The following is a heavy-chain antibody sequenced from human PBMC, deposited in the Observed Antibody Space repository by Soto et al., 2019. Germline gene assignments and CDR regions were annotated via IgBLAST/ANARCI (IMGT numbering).Heavy chain of an antibody. V-gene: IGHV1-69*06. CDR1: GVTFSKYA. CDR2: IXPIFGXA. D-gene: IGHD1-7*01. J-gene: IGHJ4*02. CDR3: ATSGRAGTPRAY. Sequence: SVKVSCKASGVTFSKYAISWVRQAPGQGLEWMGGIXPIFGXAHYAQKFQGXXTMTEDTXXDTDYMELSSLRSEDTAVYYCATSGRAGTPRAYWGQGTLVTVSS.